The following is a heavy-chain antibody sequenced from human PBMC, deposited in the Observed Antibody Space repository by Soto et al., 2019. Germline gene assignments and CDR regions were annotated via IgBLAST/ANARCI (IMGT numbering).Heavy chain of an antibody. V-gene: IGHV4-59*01. D-gene: IGHD3-22*01. CDR3: ARGGYYDRSGYYGSPKYFQH. Sequence: SETLSLTCTVSGGSISSYYWSWIRQPPGKGLEWIGYIYYSGSTNYNPSLKSRVTISVDTSKNQFSLKLSSVTAADTAVYYCARGGYYDRSGYYGSPKYFQHCGRVTMVTVCS. J-gene: IGHJ1*01. CDR1: GGSISSYY. CDR2: IYYSGST.